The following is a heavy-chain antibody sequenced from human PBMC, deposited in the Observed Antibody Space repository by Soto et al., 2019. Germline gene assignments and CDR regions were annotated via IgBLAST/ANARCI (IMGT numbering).Heavy chain of an antibody. CDR2: IIPIFGTA. V-gene: IGHV1-69*13. D-gene: IGHD5-18*01. Sequence: RASVKVSCKASGGTFSSYAISWVRQAPGQGLEWMGGIIPIFGTANYAQKFQGRVTITADESTSTAYMELSSLRSEDTAVYYCARGYGFSYYYYGMDVWGQGTTVTVSS. J-gene: IGHJ6*02. CDR1: GGTFSSYA. CDR3: ARGYGFSYYYYGMDV.